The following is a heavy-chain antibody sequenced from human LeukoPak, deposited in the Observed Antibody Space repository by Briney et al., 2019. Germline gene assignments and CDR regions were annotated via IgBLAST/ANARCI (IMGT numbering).Heavy chain of an antibody. CDR2: IYYYGST. CDR3: ARSAWVDYFDY. D-gene: IGHD2-15*01. J-gene: IGHJ4*02. Sequence: KASETLSLTCTVSGGSISSSSYYWVWIRQPPGKGLEWIGSIYYYGSTYYNPSLKSRVTISLDTSKNQFSLNLSSVTAADTAVYYCARSAWVDYFDYWGQGTLVTVSS. CDR1: GGSISSSSYY. V-gene: IGHV4-39*07.